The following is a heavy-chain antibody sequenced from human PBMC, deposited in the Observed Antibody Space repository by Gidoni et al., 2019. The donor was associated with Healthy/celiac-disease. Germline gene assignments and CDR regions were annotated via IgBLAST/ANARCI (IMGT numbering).Heavy chain of an antibody. CDR1: GFTFSSYS. CDR2: ISSSSSYI. CDR3: ARGRMTTVTLFDY. V-gene: IGHV3-21*01. D-gene: IGHD4-17*01. J-gene: IGHJ4*02. Sequence: EVQLVESGGGLVKPGGSLRLSCAASGFTFSSYSMNWVRQAPGKGREWVSSISSSSSYIYYADSVKGRFTISRDNAKNSLYLQMNSLRAEDTAVYYCARGRMTTVTLFDYWGQGTLVTVSS.